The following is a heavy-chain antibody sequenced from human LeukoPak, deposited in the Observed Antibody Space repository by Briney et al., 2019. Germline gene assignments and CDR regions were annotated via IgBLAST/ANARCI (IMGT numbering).Heavy chain of an antibody. Sequence: GASVKVSCKASGGTFSSYAISWVRQAPGQGLEWMGGIIPIFGTANYAQKFQGRATITTDESTSTAYMELSSLRSEDTAVYYCARGDTYYDFWSGYRYNWFDPWGQGTLVTVSS. V-gene: IGHV1-69*05. D-gene: IGHD3-3*01. J-gene: IGHJ5*02. CDR3: ARGDTYYDFWSGYRYNWFDP. CDR1: GGTFSSYA. CDR2: IIPIFGTA.